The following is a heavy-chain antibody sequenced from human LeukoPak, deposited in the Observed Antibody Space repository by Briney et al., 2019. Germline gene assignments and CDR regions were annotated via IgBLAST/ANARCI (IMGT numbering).Heavy chain of an antibody. D-gene: IGHD2/OR15-2a*01. CDR1: GGSISSTFDY. J-gene: IGHJ3*02. CDR3: ARQIIAVNAFDI. V-gene: IGHV4-39*01. CDR2: IYYSGST. Sequence: SETLSLTCTVSGGSISSTFDYRGWIRQPPGKGLEWIGSIYYSGSTFYNPSLKSQVIISVDTSKNQFSLKLSSVTAADTAVYYCARQIIAVNAFDIWGQGTMVTVSS.